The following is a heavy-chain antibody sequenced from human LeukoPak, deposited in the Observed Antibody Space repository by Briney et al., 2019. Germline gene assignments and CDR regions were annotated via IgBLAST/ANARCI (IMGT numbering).Heavy chain of an antibody. J-gene: IGHJ4*02. CDR3: ARDESLVRGAAFDY. D-gene: IGHD3-10*01. CDR1: GFTFSSYS. V-gene: IGHV3-21*01. Sequence: GGSLRLSCAASGFTFSSYSMNWVRQAPGKGLEWVSYISSSSNYINYAASVKGRFTISRDNAKNSLYLQMNSLRAEDTAVYYCARDESLVRGAAFDYWGQGTLVTVSS. CDR2: ISSSSNYI.